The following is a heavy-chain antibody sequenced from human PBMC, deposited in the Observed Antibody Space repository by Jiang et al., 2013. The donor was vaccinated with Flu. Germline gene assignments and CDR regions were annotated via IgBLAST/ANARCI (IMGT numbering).Heavy chain of an antibody. D-gene: IGHD2-8*02. Sequence: ISSSNWWSWVRQPPGKGLEWIGEIYHSGSTNYNPSLKSRVTISVDKSKNQFSLKLSSVTAADTAVYYCARLLAPLNWFDPWGQGTLVTVSS. J-gene: IGHJ5*02. CDR3: ARLLAPLNWFDP. CDR1: ISSSNW. V-gene: IGHV4-4*02. CDR2: IYHSGST.